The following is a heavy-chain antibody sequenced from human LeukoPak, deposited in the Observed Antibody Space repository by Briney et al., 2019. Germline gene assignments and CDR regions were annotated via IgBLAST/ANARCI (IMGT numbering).Heavy chain of an antibody. Sequence: GGSLRLSCVASGIAFRNYAMTWVRQAPGKGLEWVSSITGSGATTRYADSVKGRFTISRDNSVGTLYLQLNSLSAADTAVYYCARNLNSWLDPWGQGTLVTVSS. CDR3: ARNLNSWLDP. D-gene: IGHD3-9*01. CDR1: GIAFRNYA. CDR2: ITGSGATT. J-gene: IGHJ5*02. V-gene: IGHV3-23*01.